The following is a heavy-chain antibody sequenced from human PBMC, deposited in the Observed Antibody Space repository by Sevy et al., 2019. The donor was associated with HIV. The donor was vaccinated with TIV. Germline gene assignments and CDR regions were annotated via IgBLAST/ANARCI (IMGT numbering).Heavy chain of an antibody. Sequence: GEALKISCKVSGYTFTTYWIAWVRQMPGKGLEWMGIIYPDDSDTRYNPSFQGQVTISADKSINTAYLQWGSLKASDTATYYCARGRSGLLPPMGGWFDPWGQGTLVTVSS. CDR1: GYTFTTYW. J-gene: IGHJ5*02. CDR2: IYPDDSDT. V-gene: IGHV5-51*01. CDR3: ARGRSGLLPPMGGWFDP. D-gene: IGHD2-15*01.